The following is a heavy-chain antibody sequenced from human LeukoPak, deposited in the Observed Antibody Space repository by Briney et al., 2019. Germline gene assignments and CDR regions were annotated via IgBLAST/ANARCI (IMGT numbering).Heavy chain of an antibody. V-gene: IGHV3-48*03. CDR1: GFTFSSYE. CDR2: ISSSGSTI. D-gene: IGHD5-18*01. CDR3: ALSDTAMGDY. Sequence: GGSLRLSCAASGFTFSSYEMNWVRQAPGKGLEWVSYISSSGSTIYYADSVKGRFTISRDNAKNSLYLRMNSLRAEDTAVYYCALSDTAMGDYWGQGTLVTVSS. J-gene: IGHJ4*02.